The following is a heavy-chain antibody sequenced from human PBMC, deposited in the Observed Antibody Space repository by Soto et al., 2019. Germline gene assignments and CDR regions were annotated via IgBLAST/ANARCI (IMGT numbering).Heavy chain of an antibody. J-gene: IGHJ4*02. V-gene: IGHV3-33*01. CDR2: IWYDGTQK. D-gene: IGHD4-17*01. Sequence: QVQLEESGGGVVQPGRSLRLSCEASGFTFNTYIMHWVRQPAGKGLEWLAAIWYDGTQKYYADSVKGRLIIFRDNSKKTLYMAMNSLTAEDTAVYYCARAGGTTVTGLWHFDAWGQGTLVTVSS. CDR3: ARAGGTTVTGLWHFDA. CDR1: GFTFNTYI.